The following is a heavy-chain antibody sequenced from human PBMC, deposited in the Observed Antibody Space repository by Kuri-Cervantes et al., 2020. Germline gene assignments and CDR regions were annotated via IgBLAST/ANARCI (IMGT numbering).Heavy chain of an antibody. V-gene: IGHV3-9*01. CDR2: ISWNSGSI. Sequence: LSLTCAASGFTFDDYAMHWVRQAPGKGLEWVAGISWNSGSIGYADSVKGRFTISRDNAKNSLYLQMNSLRAEDTALYYCAKDWAAMVRGCGYWGQGTLVTVSS. CDR1: GFTFDDYA. CDR3: AKDWAAMVRGCGY. D-gene: IGHD5-18*01. J-gene: IGHJ4*02.